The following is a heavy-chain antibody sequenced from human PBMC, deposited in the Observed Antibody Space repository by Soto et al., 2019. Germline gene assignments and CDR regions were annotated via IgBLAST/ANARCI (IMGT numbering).Heavy chain of an antibody. CDR1: GGTFSSYA. Sequence: QVQLVQSGAEVKKPGSSVKVSCKASGGTFSSYAISWVRQAPGQGLEWMGGIIPIFGTANYAQKFQGRVTITADESTSTAYMELSSLRSEDTAVYYCARDASGDYVLGPGTHDRSYGMDVWGQGTTVTVSS. J-gene: IGHJ6*02. CDR2: IIPIFGTA. CDR3: ARDASGDYVLGPGTHDRSYGMDV. V-gene: IGHV1-69*01. D-gene: IGHD3-16*01.